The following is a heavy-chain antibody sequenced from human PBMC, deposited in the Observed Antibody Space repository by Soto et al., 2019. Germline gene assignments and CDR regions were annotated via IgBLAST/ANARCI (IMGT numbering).Heavy chain of an antibody. CDR3: AIVFSSRAFDI. CDR2: INHSGST. CDR1: GGSFSGYY. Sequence: PXGTLSLPVDVYGGSFSGYYWSWIRQPPGKGLEWIGEINHSGSTNYNPSLKSRVTISVDTSKNQFSLKLSSVTAADTAVYYCAIVFSSRAFDIWGQGTMVTVSS. J-gene: IGHJ3*02. V-gene: IGHV4-34*01.